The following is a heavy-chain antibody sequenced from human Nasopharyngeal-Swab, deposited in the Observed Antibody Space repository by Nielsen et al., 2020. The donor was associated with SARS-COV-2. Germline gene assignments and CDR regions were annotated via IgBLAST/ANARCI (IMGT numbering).Heavy chain of an antibody. J-gene: IGHJ6*02. CDR3: AKVVDPYVGATTGYFYYGMDV. Sequence: ETLSLTCAASGFTFSSYAMSWVRQAPGKGLEWVSGISGSGGSTYYADSVKGRFTISRDYSKNTLYLHMNSLRAEDTAVYYCAKVVDPYVGATTGYFYYGMDVWGQGTTVTVSS. V-gene: IGHV3-23*01. D-gene: IGHD1-26*01. CDR2: ISGSGGST. CDR1: GFTFSSYA.